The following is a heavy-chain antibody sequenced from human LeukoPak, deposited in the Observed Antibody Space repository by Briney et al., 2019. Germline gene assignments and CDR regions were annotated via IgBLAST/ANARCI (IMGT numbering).Heavy chain of an antibody. J-gene: IGHJ6*03. CDR3: AKGLIQVVAVRGVSNYYYYMDV. CDR2: IKQDGSEK. D-gene: IGHD3-10*01. CDR1: GFTFSSYW. V-gene: IGHV3-7*01. Sequence: GGSLRLSCAASGFTFSSYWMSWVRRAPGKGLEWVANIKQDGSEKYYVDSVKGRFTISRDNAKNSLYLQMNSLRAEDTAVYYCAKGLIQVVAVRGVSNYYYYMDVWGKGTTVTISS.